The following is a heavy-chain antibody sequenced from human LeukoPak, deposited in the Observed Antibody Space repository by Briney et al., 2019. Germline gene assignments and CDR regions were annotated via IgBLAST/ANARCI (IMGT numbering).Heavy chain of an antibody. J-gene: IGHJ4*02. Sequence: PGGPLRLSCAASGFTFSTYSMNWVRQAPGKGLEWVSSTSTSSSYIYYADSVKGRFTISRDNAKDSLYLQMNSLRAEDTAVYYCARETGSYDYWGQGTLVTVSS. CDR3: ARETGSYDY. D-gene: IGHD1-26*01. V-gene: IGHV3-21*01. CDR1: GFTFSTYS. CDR2: TSTSSSYI.